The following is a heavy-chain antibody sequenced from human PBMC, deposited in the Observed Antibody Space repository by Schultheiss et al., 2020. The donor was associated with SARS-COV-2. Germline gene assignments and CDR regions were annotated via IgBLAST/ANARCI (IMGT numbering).Heavy chain of an antibody. Sequence: SETLSLTCTVSGGSISSGSYYWSWIRQPAGKGLEWIGRIYTSGSTNYNPSLKSRVTISVDTSKNQFSLKLSSVTAADTAVYYCARLGVATAFDYWGQGTLVTVSS. V-gene: IGHV4-61*02. CDR3: ARLGVATAFDY. D-gene: IGHD5-12*01. J-gene: IGHJ4*02. CDR2: IYTSGST. CDR1: GGSISSGSYY.